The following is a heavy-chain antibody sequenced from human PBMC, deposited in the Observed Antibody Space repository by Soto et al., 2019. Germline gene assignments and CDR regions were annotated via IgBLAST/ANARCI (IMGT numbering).Heavy chain of an antibody. Sequence: EVQLVESGGGSVQPGGSLRLSCAASGFTLSSRSMNWVRQAPGKGREWVANISGSSTTIYYADSVKGRFTISRDDSKNTLYLQMNSLKTEDTAIYYCTTDLTTVTISYFDSWGQGTLVTVSS. J-gene: IGHJ4*02. CDR3: TTDLTTVTISYFDS. CDR1: GFTLSSRS. V-gene: IGHV3-48*01. D-gene: IGHD4-17*01. CDR2: ISGSSTTI.